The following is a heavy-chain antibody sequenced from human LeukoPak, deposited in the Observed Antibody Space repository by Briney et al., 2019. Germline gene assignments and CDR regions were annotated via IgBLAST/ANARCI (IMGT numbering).Heavy chain of an antibody. D-gene: IGHD2/OR15-2a*01. Sequence: SETLSLTCTVSGGSIKSGSYYWGWIRQPPGKGLEWIGSIYYSGRTYYNPSLESRVTISVDTSENEFSLKLSSVTATDTAMYYCARPRPIRGRMNDAFDIWGQGTMVTVSS. V-gene: IGHV4-39*01. CDR2: IYYSGRT. CDR3: ARPRPIRGRMNDAFDI. CDR1: GGSIKSGSYY. J-gene: IGHJ3*02.